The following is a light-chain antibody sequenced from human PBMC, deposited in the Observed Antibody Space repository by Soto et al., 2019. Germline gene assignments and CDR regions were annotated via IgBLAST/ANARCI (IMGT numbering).Light chain of an antibody. CDR2: DAS. Sequence: DIQMTQSPSSLSASVGDRVTITCQASQDISIYLNWYKQRPGKAPEVLIYDASNLERGVPSRFSRSGSGTDFTLTITGLRPEDFATYYCQQHDTLLTFGGGTTVEL. V-gene: IGKV1-33*01. J-gene: IGKJ4*01. CDR3: QQHDTLLT. CDR1: QDISIY.